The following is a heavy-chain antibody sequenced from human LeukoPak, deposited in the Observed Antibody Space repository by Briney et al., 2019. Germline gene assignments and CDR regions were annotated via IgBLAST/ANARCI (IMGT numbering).Heavy chain of an antibody. CDR3: ARSFGGVISYFDY. J-gene: IGHJ4*02. CDR2: ISSGGSFI. Sequence: GGSLRLSCAASGFTFSSYSMTWVRQAPGKGLEWVSSISSGGSFIYYADSVKGRFTISRDNAKNSLYLQMSSLRADDTAIYCCARSFGGVISYFDYWGQGTLVTVSS. CDR1: GFTFSSYS. D-gene: IGHD3-16*02. V-gene: IGHV3-21*01.